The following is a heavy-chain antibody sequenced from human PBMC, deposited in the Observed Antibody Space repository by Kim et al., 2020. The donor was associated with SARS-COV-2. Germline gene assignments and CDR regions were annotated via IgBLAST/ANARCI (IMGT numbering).Heavy chain of an antibody. J-gene: IGHJ5*02. CDR2: IYHSGST. CDR3: ARGGIAATGGWFDP. D-gene: IGHD6-13*01. Sequence: SETLSLTCTVSGYSISSGYYWGWIRQPPGKGLEWIGSIYHSGSTYYNPSLKSRVTISVDTSKNQFSLKLSSVTAADTAVYYCARGGIAATGGWFDPWGQGTLVTVSS. CDR1: GYSISSGYY. V-gene: IGHV4-38-2*02.